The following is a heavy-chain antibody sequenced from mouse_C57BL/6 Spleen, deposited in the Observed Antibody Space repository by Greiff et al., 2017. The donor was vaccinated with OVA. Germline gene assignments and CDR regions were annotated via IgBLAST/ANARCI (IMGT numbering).Heavy chain of an antibody. J-gene: IGHJ3*01. D-gene: IGHD1-1*01. CDR2: IHPNSGST. CDR3: ARYYYGSSWCAY. Sequence: QVQLQQPGAELVKPGASVKLSCKASGYTFTSYWMHWVKQRPGQGLEWIGMIHPNSGSTNYNEKFKSKATLTVDKSSSTAYMQLSSLTSEDSAVYYCARYYYGSSWCAYWGQGTLVTVSA. CDR1: GYTFTSYW. V-gene: IGHV1-64*01.